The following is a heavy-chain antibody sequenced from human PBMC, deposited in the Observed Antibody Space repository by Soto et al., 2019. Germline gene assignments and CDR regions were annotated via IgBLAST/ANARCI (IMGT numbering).Heavy chain of an antibody. V-gene: IGHV3-23*01. D-gene: IGHD3-10*01. J-gene: IGHJ4*02. CDR3: AKDYYYASGIFWDFDS. CDR1: GFTFSTYA. Sequence: EVQLLESGGDLVQPGGSLRLSCAASGFTFSTYAMTWVRQAPGKGLEWVSAMSGSGGSTYYADSVKGRFTISRDNSKNTLYLQMNRLRVDDTAVYYCAKDYYYASGIFWDFDSWGQGTLVTVSS. CDR2: MSGSGGST.